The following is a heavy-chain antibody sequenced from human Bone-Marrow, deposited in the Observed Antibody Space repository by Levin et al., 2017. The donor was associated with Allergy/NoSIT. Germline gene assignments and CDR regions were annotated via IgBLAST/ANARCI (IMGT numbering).Heavy chain of an antibody. J-gene: IGHJ4*02. CDR2: IYSGGST. V-gene: IGHV3-53*01. CDR1: GFTVSSNY. Sequence: GASVKVSCAASGFTVSSNYMSWVRQAPGKGLEWVSVIYSGGSTYYADSVKGRFTISRDNSKNTLYLQMNSLRAEDTAVYYCARVGPRYYDILTGWGQGTLVTVSS. D-gene: IGHD3-9*01. CDR3: ARVGPRYYDILTG.